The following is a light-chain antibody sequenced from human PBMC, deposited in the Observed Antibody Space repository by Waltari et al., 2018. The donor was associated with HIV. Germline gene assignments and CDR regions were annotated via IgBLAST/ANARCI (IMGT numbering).Light chain of an antibody. CDR1: QSVNYN. Sequence: IVMTQSPPTLSVSPGERVTLSCSASQSVNYNLAWYQQKPGQAPRLLIYGASGRAAGIPARFSGSGSGTEFTLTISSLQSEDFAVYYCQQYENWPPITFGQGTRLEIK. CDR3: QQYENWPPIT. CDR2: GAS. V-gene: IGKV3-15*01. J-gene: IGKJ5*01.